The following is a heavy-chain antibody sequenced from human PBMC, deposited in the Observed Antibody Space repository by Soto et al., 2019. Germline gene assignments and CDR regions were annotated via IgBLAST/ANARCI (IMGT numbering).Heavy chain of an antibody. J-gene: IGHJ4*02. CDR3: ARDPLKRGYSGYDPFDY. D-gene: IGHD5-12*01. Sequence: LSLTCAVYGGSFSGYYWSWIRQPPGKGLEWIGEINHSGSTNYNPSLKSRVTISVDTSKNQFSLKLSSVTAADTAVYYCARDPLKRGYSGYDPFDYWGQGTLVTVSS. CDR1: GGSFSGYY. V-gene: IGHV4-34*01. CDR2: INHSGST.